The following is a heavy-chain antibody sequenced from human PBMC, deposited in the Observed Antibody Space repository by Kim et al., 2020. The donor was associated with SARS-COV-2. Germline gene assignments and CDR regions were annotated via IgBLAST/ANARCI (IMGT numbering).Heavy chain of an antibody. D-gene: IGHD3-22*01. CDR3: AKMRAWKYDSSGYHDIDY. CDR2: ISYDGSNK. V-gene: IGHV3-30*18. J-gene: IGHJ4*02. Sequence: GGSLRLSCAASGFTFSSYGMHWVRQAPGKGLEWVAVISYDGSNKYYADSVKGRFTISRDNSKNTLYLQMNSLRAEDTAVYYCAKMRAWKYDSSGYHDIDYWGQGTLVTVSS. CDR1: GFTFSSYG.